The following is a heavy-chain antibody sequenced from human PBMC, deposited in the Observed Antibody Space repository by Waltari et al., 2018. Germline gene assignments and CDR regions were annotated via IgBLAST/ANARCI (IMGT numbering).Heavy chain of an antibody. Sequence: QVQLQESGSGLVKPSETLSLTCTVSGGSISSHYWSWIRQPPGKGLEWIGYIYYSGSTNYNPSLKSRVTISVDTSKNQFSLKLSSVTAADTAVYYCARDLGAAAGTFWFDPWGQGTLVTVSS. CDR1: GGSISSHY. CDR3: ARDLGAAAGTFWFDP. V-gene: IGHV4-59*11. J-gene: IGHJ5*02. D-gene: IGHD6-13*01. CDR2: IYYSGST.